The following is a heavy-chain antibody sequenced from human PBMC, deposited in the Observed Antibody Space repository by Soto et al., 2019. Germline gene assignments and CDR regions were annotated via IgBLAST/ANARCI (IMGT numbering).Heavy chain of an antibody. CDR2: IIPIFGTA. V-gene: IGHV1-69*12. J-gene: IGHJ6*02. D-gene: IGHD2-2*01. Sequence: QVQLVQSGAEVKKPGSSVKVSCKASGGTFSSYAISWVRQAPGQGLEWMGGIIPIFGTANYAQKFQGRVTITADETTRKAYMALSSLRSEDTAVYYCARHVPAAGYYYGMDVWGQGTTVTVSS. CDR1: GGTFSSYA. CDR3: ARHVPAAGYYYGMDV.